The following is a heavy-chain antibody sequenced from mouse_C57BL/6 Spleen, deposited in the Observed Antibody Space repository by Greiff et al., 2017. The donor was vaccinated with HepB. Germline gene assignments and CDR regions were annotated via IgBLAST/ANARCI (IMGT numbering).Heavy chain of an antibody. CDR3: ARSGYYGSSYEYFDV. J-gene: IGHJ1*03. CDR1: GYTFTSYD. Sequence: QVQLQQSGPELVKPGASVKLSCKASGYTFTSYDINWVKQRPGQGLEWIGWIYPRDGSTKYNEKFKGKATLTVDTSSSTAYMELPSRTSEDSAVYFCARSGYYGSSYEYFDVWGTGTTVTVSS. D-gene: IGHD1-1*01. CDR2: IYPRDGST. V-gene: IGHV1-85*01.